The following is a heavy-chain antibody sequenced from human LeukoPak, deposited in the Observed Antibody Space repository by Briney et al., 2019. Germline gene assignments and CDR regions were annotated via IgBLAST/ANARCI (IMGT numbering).Heavy chain of an antibody. D-gene: IGHD1-14*01. CDR2: IYPGDSDT. Sequence: GGALQISSKGSGCRFTSYWIGWGRRMAGKGGGWMGIIYPGDSDTRYSPSFQGQVTISADKSISTAYLQWSSLKASDTAMYYCARQDNRAPGLDYWGQGTLVTVS. J-gene: IGHJ4*02. CDR3: ARQDNRAPGLDY. V-gene: IGHV5-51*01. CDR1: GCRFTSYW.